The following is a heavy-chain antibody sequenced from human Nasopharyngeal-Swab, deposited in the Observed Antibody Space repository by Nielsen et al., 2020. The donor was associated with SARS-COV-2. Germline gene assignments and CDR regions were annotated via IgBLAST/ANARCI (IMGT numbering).Heavy chain of an antibody. CDR3: ARGRGGWFGELFDY. Sequence: ASVKVSCKASGYTFTSYDINWVRQATGQGVEWMGWMNPNSGNTGDAQKFQGRVTMTRNTSISTAYMELCSLRSEDTAVYYCARGRGGWFGELFDYWGQGTLVTVSS. CDR1: GYTFTSYD. D-gene: IGHD3-10*01. J-gene: IGHJ4*02. V-gene: IGHV1-8*01. CDR2: MNPNSGNT.